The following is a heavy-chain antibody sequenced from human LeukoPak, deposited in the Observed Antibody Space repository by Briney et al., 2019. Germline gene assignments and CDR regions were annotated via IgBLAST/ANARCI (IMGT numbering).Heavy chain of an antibody. J-gene: IGHJ6*02. CDR3: AREPTIFGVVSDWSRAMYGMDV. D-gene: IGHD3-3*01. CDR2: ISAYNGNT. V-gene: IGHV1-18*01. CDR1: GYTFTSYG. Sequence: ASVTVSCTASGYTFTSYGISWVRQAPGQGLEWMGWISAYNGNTNYAQKLQGRVTMTTDTSTSTAYMELRSLRSDDTAVYYCAREPTIFGVVSDWSRAMYGMDVWGQGTTVTVSS.